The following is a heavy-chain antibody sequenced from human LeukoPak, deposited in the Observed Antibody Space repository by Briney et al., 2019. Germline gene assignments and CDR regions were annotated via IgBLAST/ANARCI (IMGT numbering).Heavy chain of an antibody. CDR3: ARASVVRGSTPFDY. CDR2: INPNSGGT. J-gene: IGHJ4*02. D-gene: IGHD3-10*01. Sequence: ASVKVSCKASGYTFTGYYMHWVRQAPGQGLEWMGWINPNSGGTNYAQKFQGRVTITADKSTSTAYMELSSLRSEDTAVYYCARASVVRGSTPFDYWGQGTLVTVSS. V-gene: IGHV1-2*02. CDR1: GYTFTGYY.